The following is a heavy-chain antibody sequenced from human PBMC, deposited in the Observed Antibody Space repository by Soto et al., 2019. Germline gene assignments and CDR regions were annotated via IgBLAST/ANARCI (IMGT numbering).Heavy chain of an antibody. D-gene: IGHD2-15*01. V-gene: IGHV4-30-4*01. CDR1: VGSISSGDCY. CDR2: IYYSGST. Sequence: SETLSLTCTVSVGSISSGDCYWSGIRQPPGKGLEWIGYIYYSGSTYYNPSLKSRVTISVDTSKNQFSLKLSSVTAADTAVYYCARDIVVGAFDDWGQGTLVTVSS. CDR3: ARDIVVGAFDD. J-gene: IGHJ4*02.